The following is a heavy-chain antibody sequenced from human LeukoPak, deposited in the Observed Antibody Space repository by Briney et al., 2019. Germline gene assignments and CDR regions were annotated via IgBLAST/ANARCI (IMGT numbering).Heavy chain of an antibody. D-gene: IGHD3/OR15-3a*01. Sequence: GASVKVSCKAAGYSFTTFHMNWVRQAPGQGPEWMGWVNPDNGNTGFAQKFQGRVTITQNSSVTTVYMELSGLTSEDTAVYYCARRGLVAGIYDLVYGFDLWGQGTMVTVSS. V-gene: IGHV1-8*03. J-gene: IGHJ3*01. CDR2: VNPDNGNT. CDR3: ARRGLVAGIYDLVYGFDL. CDR1: GYSFTTFH.